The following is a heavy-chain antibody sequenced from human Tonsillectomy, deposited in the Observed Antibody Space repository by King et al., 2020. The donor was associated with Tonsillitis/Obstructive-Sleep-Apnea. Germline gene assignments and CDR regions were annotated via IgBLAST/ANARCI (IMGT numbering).Heavy chain of an antibody. D-gene: IGHD2-21*01. Sequence: QLVQSGAEVKKPGESLKISCKGSGYSFTSYWIGWVRQMPGKGLEWMGIIYPGDSDTRYSPSFQGQITISADKSIITAYLQWSSLKASDTAMYYCSRHGGAYCGGDCYHYNWFDPWGQGTLVTVSS. CDR3: SRHGGAYCGGDCYHYNWFDP. J-gene: IGHJ5*02. CDR2: IYPGDSDT. V-gene: IGHV5-51*01. CDR1: GYSFTSYW.